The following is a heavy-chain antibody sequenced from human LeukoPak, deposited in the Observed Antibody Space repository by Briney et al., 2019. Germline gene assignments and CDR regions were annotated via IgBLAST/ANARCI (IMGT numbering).Heavy chain of an antibody. CDR1: GGSLTYYY. D-gene: IGHD6-13*01. V-gene: IGHV4-59*08. CDR2: IYYTGST. CDR3: ARQGRGAAAQFDY. J-gene: IGHJ4*02. Sequence: PSETLSLTCTVSGGSLTYYYWSWIRQPPGKGLEWIGYIYYTGSTNYNPSLKSRATISVDTSKNQFSLKLSSVTAADTAVYYCARQGRGAAAQFDYWGQGTLVTVSS.